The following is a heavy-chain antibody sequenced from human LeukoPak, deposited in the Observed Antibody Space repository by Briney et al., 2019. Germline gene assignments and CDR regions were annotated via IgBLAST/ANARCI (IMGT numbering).Heavy chain of an antibody. J-gene: IGHJ4*02. V-gene: IGHV4-61*02. Sequence: PSQTLSLTCTVSGGSISSGNNYWRWIRQPAGKGLEWIGRIYTSGSTNYNPSLKSRVTISVDTSKNQFSLKLSSVTAADTAVYYCARDSYDILTGYYRGNDYWGQGTLVTVSS. CDR1: GGSISSGNNY. CDR3: ARDSYDILTGYYRGNDY. CDR2: IYTSGST. D-gene: IGHD3-9*01.